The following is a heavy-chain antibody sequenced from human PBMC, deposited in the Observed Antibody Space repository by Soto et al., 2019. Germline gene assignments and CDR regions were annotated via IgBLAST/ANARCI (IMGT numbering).Heavy chain of an antibody. D-gene: IGHD3-3*01. CDR3: AHRVLRTVFGLVTTTAIYFDF. J-gene: IGHJ4*02. CDR2: IYWDDDK. CDR1: GFSLTTSGVG. Sequence: QITLNESGPTVVRPTETLTLTCRFSGFSLTTSGVGVGWIRQSPGKAPEWLALIYWDDDKRYSASLKSRLTIPKVTSKNQVVLTVSDLDPTDTATYYCAHRVLRTVFGLVTTTAIYFDFWGQGTPVAVSS. V-gene: IGHV2-5*02.